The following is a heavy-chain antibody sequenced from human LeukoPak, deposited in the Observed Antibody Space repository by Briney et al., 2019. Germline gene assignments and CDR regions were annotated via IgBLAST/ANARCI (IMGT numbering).Heavy chain of an antibody. CDR2: ISSSSSYI. J-gene: IGHJ4*02. Sequence: GGSLRLSCEASGFTFSSYEMNWVRQAPGKGLEWVSSISSSSSYIYYADSVKGRFTISRDNAKNSLYLQMNSLRAEDTALYYCAVATRSFLPDYCWGQGTLVTVSS. CDR1: GFTFSSYE. CDR3: AVATRSFLPDYC. D-gene: IGHD5-12*01. V-gene: IGHV3-21*01.